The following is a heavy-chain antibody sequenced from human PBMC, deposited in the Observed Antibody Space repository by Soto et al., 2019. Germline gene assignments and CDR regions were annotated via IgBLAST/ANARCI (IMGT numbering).Heavy chain of an antibody. CDR3: ARILGYSSGWLVFDY. D-gene: IGHD6-19*01. CDR2: IYYSGST. CDR1: GGSISSYY. Sequence: QVQLQESGPGLVKPSETLSLTCTVSGGSISSYYWSWIRQPPGKGLEWIGYIYYSGSTNYNPSLKSRVIISVDTSTNQSSLKLSSVTAADTAVYYCARILGYSSGWLVFDYWGQGTLVTVSS. V-gene: IGHV4-59*08. J-gene: IGHJ4*02.